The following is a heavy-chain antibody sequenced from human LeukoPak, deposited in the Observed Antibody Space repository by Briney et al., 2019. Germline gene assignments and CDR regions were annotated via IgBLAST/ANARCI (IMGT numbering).Heavy chain of an antibody. CDR2: LYTNGTV. CDR3: ARLLGSSGYAGDWYFDL. CDR1: GASITRYY. J-gene: IGHJ2*01. Sequence: SETLSLTCSVSGASITRYYWTWIRQPAGPGLEWFGRLYTNGTVNYNPSLRSRVTMSRDTSRNQFSLKLTSVTAADTAVYYCARLLGSSGYAGDWYFDLWGPGALVTVSS. D-gene: IGHD3-22*01. V-gene: IGHV4-4*07.